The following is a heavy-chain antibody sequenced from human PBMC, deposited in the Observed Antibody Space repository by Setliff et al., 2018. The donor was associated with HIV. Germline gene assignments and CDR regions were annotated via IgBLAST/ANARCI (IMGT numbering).Heavy chain of an antibody. D-gene: IGHD3-3*01. CDR1: GFTFSDYS. Sequence: GGSLRLSCAASGFTFSDYSMSWVRQAPGKGLEWVSYISSSSSTIYYADSVKGRFTISRDNAKDSLYLQMHSLRAEDTAVYYCARVGDYNFWSGYKYNYYYGMDVWGQGTTVTVSS. J-gene: IGHJ6*02. V-gene: IGHV3-48*04. CDR2: ISSSSSTI. CDR3: ARVGDYNFWSGYKYNYYYGMDV.